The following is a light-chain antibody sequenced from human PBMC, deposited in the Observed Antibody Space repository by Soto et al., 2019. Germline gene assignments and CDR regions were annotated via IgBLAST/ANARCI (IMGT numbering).Light chain of an antibody. CDR1: QSVSSY. CDR3: QQRSNWLWT. V-gene: IGKV3-11*01. J-gene: IGKJ1*01. Sequence: EIVLTQSPATLSLSPVERATLSCRASQSVSSYLAWYQQKPGQAPRLLIYDASNRATGIPARFSGSGSGTDFTLTISSLEPEDFAVYYCQQRSNWLWTFGQGTKVDIK. CDR2: DAS.